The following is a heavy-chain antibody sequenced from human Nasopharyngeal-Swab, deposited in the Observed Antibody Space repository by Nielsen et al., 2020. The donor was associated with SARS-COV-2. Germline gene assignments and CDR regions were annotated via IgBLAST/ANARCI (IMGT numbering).Heavy chain of an antibody. CDR2: ISYDGNYK. CDR1: GFTFSSYG. V-gene: IGHV3-30*18. J-gene: IGHJ6*03. D-gene: IGHD3-3*01. CDR3: AKGRVTIFGVVIIDYYYYMDV. Sequence: GGSLRLSCAASGFTFSSYGMHWVRQAPGKGLEWVAVISYDGNYKYYADSVQGRFTISRDNSKNTLFLQRNSLRAEDTAVYYCAKGRVTIFGVVIIDYYYYMDVWGKGTTVTVSS.